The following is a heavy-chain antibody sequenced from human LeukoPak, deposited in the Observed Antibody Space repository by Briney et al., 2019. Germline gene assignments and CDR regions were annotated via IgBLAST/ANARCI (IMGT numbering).Heavy chain of an antibody. D-gene: IGHD2-2*02. CDR2: ISASGGGA. CDR1: GFRFKNFA. Sequence: GESLRLSCAASGFRFKNFAMTWVRQAPGKGLEWVSTISASGGGAYYADSVKGRFTISRDNSKDTLSLQMNTLRAEDTAVYYCAKDVRRGEYCSATACYTSSFDYWGQGTLVTVSS. J-gene: IGHJ4*02. CDR3: AKDVRRGEYCSATACYTSSFDY. V-gene: IGHV3-23*01.